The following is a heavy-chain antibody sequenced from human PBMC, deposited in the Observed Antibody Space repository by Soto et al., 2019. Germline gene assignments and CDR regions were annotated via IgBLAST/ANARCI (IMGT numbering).Heavy chain of an antibody. J-gene: IGHJ4*02. CDR3: AKDHVYSGIYDYYFDY. Sequence: QVHLVESGGGVVHPGRSLRLSCAASEFAFSTYGMHWVRQAPGKGLEWVAVVSNDGSNIYYADSVRGRFTISRDNSKNMLYLQMNNLRAEDTAVYYCAKDHVYSGIYDYYFDYWGQGTLVTVSS. D-gene: IGHD1-26*01. CDR2: VSNDGSNI. V-gene: IGHV3-30*18. CDR1: EFAFSTYG.